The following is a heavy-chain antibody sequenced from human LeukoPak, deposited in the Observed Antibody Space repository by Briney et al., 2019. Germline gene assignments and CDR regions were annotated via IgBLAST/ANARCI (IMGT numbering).Heavy chain of an antibody. CDR1: GGSISSSLYH. Sequence: PSETLSLTCTVSGGSISSSLYHWGWIRQSPGKNLEWLGSIYYTGTTHYNPSLKSRVTISVDTSKNQFSLKLSSVTAADTAVYYCARHTRRWLQSPDKYNWFDPWGQGTLVTVSS. J-gene: IGHJ5*02. D-gene: IGHD5-24*01. CDR2: IYYTGTT. V-gene: IGHV4-39*01. CDR3: ARHTRRWLQSPDKYNWFDP.